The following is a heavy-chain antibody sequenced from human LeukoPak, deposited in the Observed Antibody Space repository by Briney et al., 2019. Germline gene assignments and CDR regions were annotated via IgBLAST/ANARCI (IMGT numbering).Heavy chain of an antibody. CDR1: GGSISSYY. Sequence: PSETLSLTCTVSGGSISSYYWSWIRQPAGKGLEWIGRVYTSGSTNYNPSLKSRVTMSVDTSKNQFSLKLSSVTAADTAVYYCARECGPKNYYYYGMAVWGQGTTVTVSS. V-gene: IGHV4-4*07. CDR3: ARECGPKNYYYYGMAV. J-gene: IGHJ6*02. D-gene: IGHD2-21*01. CDR2: VYTSGST.